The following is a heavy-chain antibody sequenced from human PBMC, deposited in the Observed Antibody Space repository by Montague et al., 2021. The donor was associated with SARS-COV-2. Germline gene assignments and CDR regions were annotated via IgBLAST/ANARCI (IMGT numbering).Heavy chain of an antibody. Sequence: SETLSLTCTVSGGSISGYYWTWIRQPPGKGLEWLGYIYYTGSTNYNPSLKSRVTISIDTSKNQFSLKLSSVTAADTAVYFCARAQTTSVMANRVLYFDYWGQGALVTVSS. J-gene: IGHJ4*02. CDR2: IYYTGST. V-gene: IGHV4-59*08. D-gene: IGHD2-2*01. CDR1: GGSISGYY. CDR3: ARAQTTSVMANRVLYFDY.